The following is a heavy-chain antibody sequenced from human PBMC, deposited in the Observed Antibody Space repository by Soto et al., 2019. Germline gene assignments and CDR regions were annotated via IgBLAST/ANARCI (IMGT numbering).Heavy chain of an antibody. V-gene: IGHV3-30-3*01. J-gene: IGHJ6*02. CDR2: IPYVGSNK. CDR3: ERDRLWFGESDGMDV. D-gene: IGHD3-10*01. Sequence: GGSPRPSFAASGFTSSSNALHWVRPAPGTGLAGAAAIPYVGSNKYYADSVRGRFTISRDNSKNTLYLQMNSLRAEDTAVYYCERDRLWFGESDGMDVWGQGTMVNVS. CDR1: GFTSSSNA.